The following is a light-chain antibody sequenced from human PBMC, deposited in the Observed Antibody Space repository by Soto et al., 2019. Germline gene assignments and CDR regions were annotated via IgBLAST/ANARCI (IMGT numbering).Light chain of an antibody. Sequence: IVMTQSPATLSVSPGERATVTCRASQSVSGNLAWHQQRPGQAPRLLIYAASTRATGIPGRFSASGSGTVFTLTITGLQSEDVAVYFCQQYYNWPPTFGQGTKVDIK. CDR2: AAS. V-gene: IGKV3D-15*01. CDR1: QSVSGN. J-gene: IGKJ1*01. CDR3: QQYYNWPPT.